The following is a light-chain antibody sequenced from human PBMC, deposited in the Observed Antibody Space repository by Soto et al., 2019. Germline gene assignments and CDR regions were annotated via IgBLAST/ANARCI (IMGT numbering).Light chain of an antibody. J-gene: IGKJ1*01. CDR1: QSVSTNY. CDR2: GAS. CDR3: QQYGSSPPT. V-gene: IGKV3-20*01. Sequence: EIVLTQSPGTLSLSPGERATLSCRASQSVSTNYLAWYQRKPGQAPRLLIYGASNRATDIPARFSGSGYGTDFTLTITRLEPEDFAVYYCQQYGSSPPTFGQGTKVEIK.